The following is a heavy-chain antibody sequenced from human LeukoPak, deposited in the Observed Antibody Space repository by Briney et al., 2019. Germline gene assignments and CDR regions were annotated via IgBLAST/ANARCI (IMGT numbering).Heavy chain of an antibody. CDR3: AGGGGAQFDP. Sequence: SETLSLTCAVYGGSFSGYYWSWIRQPPGKGLEWIGEINHSGSTNYNPSLKSRVTISVDTSKNQFSLKLSSVTAADTAVYYCAGGGGAQFDPWGQGTLVTVSS. CDR2: INHSGST. V-gene: IGHV4-34*01. D-gene: IGHD4-23*01. CDR1: GGSFSGYY. J-gene: IGHJ5*02.